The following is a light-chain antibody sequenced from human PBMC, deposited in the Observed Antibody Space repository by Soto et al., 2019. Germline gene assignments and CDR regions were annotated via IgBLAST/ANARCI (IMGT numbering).Light chain of an antibody. CDR2: HVT. J-gene: IGLJ1*01. V-gene: IGLV2-14*03. CDR3: CSLTTSHTYV. Sequence: QSALTQPASVSGSPGQSIPLSCTGTSRDIGHYDYVSWYQQHPGKAPKLMIYHVTYRPSGVSNRYSGSKSGNSASLTISGLQADDEADYYCCSLTTSHTYVFGSGTKLTVL. CDR1: SRDIGHYDY.